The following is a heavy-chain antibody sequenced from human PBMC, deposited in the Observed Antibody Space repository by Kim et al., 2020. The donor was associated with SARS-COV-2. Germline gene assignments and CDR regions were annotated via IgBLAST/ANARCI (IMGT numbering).Heavy chain of an antibody. V-gene: IGHV4-34*01. Sequence: TNYNPSLKSRVTISVDTSKNQFSLKLSAVTAADTAVYYCARRPAVPYYAVWGQGTLVTVSS. D-gene: IGHD3-3*01. J-gene: IGHJ4*02. CDR2: T. CDR3: ARRPAVPYYAV.